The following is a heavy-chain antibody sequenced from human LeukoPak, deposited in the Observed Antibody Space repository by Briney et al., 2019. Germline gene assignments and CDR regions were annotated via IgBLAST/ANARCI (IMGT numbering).Heavy chain of an antibody. J-gene: IGHJ3*02. D-gene: IGHD2-2*01. CDR1: GFTFSSYA. CDR3: AKLCSSTSCLGAFDI. CDR2: ISGSGGST. Sequence: PGASLRLSCAASGFTFSSYAMSWVRQAPGKGLEWVSAISGSGGSTYYADSVKGRFTISRDNSKNTLYLQMNSLRAEDTAVYYCAKLCSSTSCLGAFDIWGQGTMVTVSS. V-gene: IGHV3-23*01.